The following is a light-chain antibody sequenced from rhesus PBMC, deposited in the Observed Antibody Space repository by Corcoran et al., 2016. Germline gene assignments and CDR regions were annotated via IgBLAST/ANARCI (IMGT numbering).Light chain of an antibody. CDR2: DAS. CDR1: QGINNE. V-gene: IGKV1-94*01. J-gene: IGKJ4*01. Sequence: DIQMTQSPSSLSASVGDRVTFTCRASQGINNEYSWYQQKPGKAPTLLIYDASSLQTGVSSRFSRSGSGTEYTLPISNLQPEDVATYYCLQDNTTPLTFGGGTKVEIK. CDR3: LQDNTTPLT.